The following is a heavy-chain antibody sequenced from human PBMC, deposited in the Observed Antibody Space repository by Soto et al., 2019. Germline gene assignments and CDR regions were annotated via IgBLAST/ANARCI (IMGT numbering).Heavy chain of an antibody. D-gene: IGHD2-21*02. CDR2: INAGNGNT. CDR1: GYTFTSYA. J-gene: IGHJ4*02. Sequence: QVQLVQSGAEVKKPGASVKVSCKASGYTFTSYAMHWVRQAPGQRLEWMGWINAGNGNTKYSQKFQGRVTITRDTSASKEYMELSSLRSEDTAVYYCARSIVVVTAADYWGQGTLVTVSS. CDR3: ARSIVVVTAADY. V-gene: IGHV1-3*01.